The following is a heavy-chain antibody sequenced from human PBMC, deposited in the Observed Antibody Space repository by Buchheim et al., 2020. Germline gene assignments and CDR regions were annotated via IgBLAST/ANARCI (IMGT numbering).Heavy chain of an antibody. CDR1: GFTFSSYW. V-gene: IGHV3-7*01. Sequence: EVQLVESGGGLVQPGGSLRLSCAASGFTFSSYWMSWVRQAPGKGLEWVANIKQDGSEKYYVDSVKGRFPISRDNAKNSLYLQMNSLRAEDTAVYYCARDVGLAAAGTFYYGMDVWGQGTT. J-gene: IGHJ6*02. CDR3: ARDVGLAAAGTFYYGMDV. D-gene: IGHD6-13*01. CDR2: IKQDGSEK.